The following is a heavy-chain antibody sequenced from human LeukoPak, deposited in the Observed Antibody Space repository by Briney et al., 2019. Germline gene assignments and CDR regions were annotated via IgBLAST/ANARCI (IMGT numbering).Heavy chain of an antibody. V-gene: IGHV1-18*01. CDR3: AKDERSVDTAMSFQH. Sequence: GASVKVSCKASGYTFPNYGIIWVRQAPGQGLQWMAWISAYNGDTIYAQKLQGRVTMTTDTSTNTAYMELRSLRSDDTAVYYCAKDERSVDTAMSFQHWGQGTLVTVSS. CDR1: GYTFPNYG. J-gene: IGHJ1*01. CDR2: ISAYNGDT. D-gene: IGHD5-18*01.